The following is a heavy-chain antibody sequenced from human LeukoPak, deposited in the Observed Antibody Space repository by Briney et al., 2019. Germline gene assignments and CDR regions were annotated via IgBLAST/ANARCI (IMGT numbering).Heavy chain of an antibody. V-gene: IGHV3-48*02. CDR1: GFTFSIYS. D-gene: IGHD3-10*01. J-gene: IGHJ6*02. Sequence: GGSPRLSCAASGFTFSIYSMNWVRQAPGKGLEWVSYISSSASTIYYADSVKGRFTISRDNAKNSLYLQMNSLRDEDTAMCYCARDITIVRGLIGYYYGMDVWGQGTTVTVSS. CDR2: ISSSASTI. CDR3: ARDITIVRGLIGYYYGMDV.